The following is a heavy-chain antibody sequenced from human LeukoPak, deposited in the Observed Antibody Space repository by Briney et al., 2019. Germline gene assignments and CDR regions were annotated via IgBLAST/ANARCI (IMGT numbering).Heavy chain of an antibody. Sequence: ASVKVSCKASGYTFTSYGISWVRQAPGQGLEWMGWIRVYNGDTNYVQKLQGRVTMTTDTSTSTAYMEVRSLRSDDTAVYYCAREGTYSSSWYGFDYWGQGTLVTVSS. CDR3: AREGTYSSSWYGFDY. D-gene: IGHD6-13*01. J-gene: IGHJ4*02. CDR2: IRVYNGDT. CDR1: GYTFTSYG. V-gene: IGHV1-18*01.